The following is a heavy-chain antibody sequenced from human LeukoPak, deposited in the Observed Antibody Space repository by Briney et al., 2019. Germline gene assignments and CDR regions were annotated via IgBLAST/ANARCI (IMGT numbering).Heavy chain of an antibody. V-gene: IGHV4-34*01. J-gene: IGHJ6*03. CDR2: IKHSGST. D-gene: IGHD3-10*01. Sequence: SETLSLTCAVYGGSFSGYYWSWIRQPPGKGLEWIGEIKHSGSTNYNPSLKNRVTISVDTSKNQFSLKLSSVTAAVTAVYFCARLVEGVLGVKDGSKSLYYYMHVWGEGTTVTISS. CDR3: ARLVEGVLGVKDGSKSLYYYMHV. CDR1: GGSFSGYY.